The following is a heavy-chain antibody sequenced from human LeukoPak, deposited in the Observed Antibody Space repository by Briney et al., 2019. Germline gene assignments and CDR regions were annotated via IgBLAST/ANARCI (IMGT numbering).Heavy chain of an antibody. CDR1: GGSISSGDHY. D-gene: IGHD3-10*01. CDR2: IYYSGST. V-gene: IGHV4-30-4*01. J-gene: IGHJ6*02. CDR3: ATLDGPGYYYGMDV. Sequence: PSETLSLICTVSGGSISSGDHYWSWIRQPPGKGLEWIGYIYYSGSTYYNPSLKSRVTISVDTSKNQFSLKLSSVTAADTAVYYCATLDGPGYYYGMDVWGQGTTVTVSS.